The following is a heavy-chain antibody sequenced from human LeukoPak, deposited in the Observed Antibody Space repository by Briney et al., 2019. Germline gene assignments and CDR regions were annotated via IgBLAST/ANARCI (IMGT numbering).Heavy chain of an antibody. CDR1: GFSFSNYA. J-gene: IGHJ4*02. Sequence: GGSLRLSCAASGFSFSNYAMSWVRQAPGKGLEWVSGISGSGHSSYYADSVKGRFTISRDNSKNTLWLQMNSLRAEDTAVYYCAKGEYSSGWSEYYFDYWGQGTLVTVSS. D-gene: IGHD6-19*01. CDR3: AKGEYSSGWSEYYFDY. V-gene: IGHV3-23*01. CDR2: ISGSGHSS.